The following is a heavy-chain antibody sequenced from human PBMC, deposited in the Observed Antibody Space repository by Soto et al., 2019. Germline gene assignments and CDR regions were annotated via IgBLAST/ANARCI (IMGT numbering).Heavy chain of an antibody. J-gene: IGHJ4*02. Sequence: EVQLLESGGGLVQPGGSLRLSCAASGFTFSSYGMSWVRQAPGKGLEWVSAISGSGDVTYYAGSVKGRFTISRDNSKSTLHLQMNSLRAEDTALYYCAKGLGEFASAPDFWGQGTLVTVSS. CDR2: ISGSGDVT. CDR3: AKGLGEFASAPDF. D-gene: IGHD3-10*01. V-gene: IGHV3-23*01. CDR1: GFTFSSYG.